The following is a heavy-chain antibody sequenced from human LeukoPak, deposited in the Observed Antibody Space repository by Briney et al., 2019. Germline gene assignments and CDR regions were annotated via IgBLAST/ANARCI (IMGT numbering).Heavy chain of an antibody. CDR1: GFTFKSYW. CDR3: AKSYYDFWSGYPDAFAF. CDR2: INSDGSTT. Sequence: PGGSLRLSCTASGFTFKSYWMHWVRQAPGKGLVWVSRINSDGSTTSYADSVKGRFTISRDNAKNTLYLQMNSLRAEDTAVYYCAKSYYDFWSGYPDAFAFWGQGTMVTVSS. V-gene: IGHV3-74*01. D-gene: IGHD3-3*01. J-gene: IGHJ3*01.